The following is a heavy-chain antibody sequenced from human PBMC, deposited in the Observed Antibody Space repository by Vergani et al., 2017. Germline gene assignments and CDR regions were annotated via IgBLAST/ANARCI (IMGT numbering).Heavy chain of an antibody. D-gene: IGHD4-23*01. CDR2: SSWNSGSI. CDR1: GFTFDDYA. Sequence: EVQLVESGGGLVQPGRSLRLSCAASGFTFDDYAMHWVRQAPGKGLEWVSGSSWNSGSIGYADSVKGRFTISRDNAKNSLYLQMNSLRAEDTALYYCAKDMRGGNSALDYWGQGTLVTVSS. J-gene: IGHJ4*02. V-gene: IGHV3-9*01. CDR3: AKDMRGGNSALDY.